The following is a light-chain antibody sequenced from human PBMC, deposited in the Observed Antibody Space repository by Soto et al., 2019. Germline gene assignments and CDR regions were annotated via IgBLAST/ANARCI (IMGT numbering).Light chain of an antibody. CDR1: QGISSY. V-gene: IGKV1-8*01. J-gene: IGKJ1*01. CDR2: AAY. CDR3: QHYNSYSEA. Sequence: AIRMTQSPSSLSASPGDRVTITCGASQGISSYLAWYQQKPGKAPKLLIYAAYNLQSGVPSRFSGSGYGTEFNLTISSLQTDDFATYYCQHYNSYSEAFGQGTKVDIK.